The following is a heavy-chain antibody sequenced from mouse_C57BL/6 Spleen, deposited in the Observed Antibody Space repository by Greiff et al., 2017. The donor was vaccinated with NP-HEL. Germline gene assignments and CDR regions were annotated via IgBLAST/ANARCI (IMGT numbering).Heavy chain of an antibody. J-gene: IGHJ4*01. CDR3: ARYSNYDYYAMDY. CDR1: GYTFTSYW. D-gene: IGHD2-5*01. Sequence: QVQLKQPGAELVMPGASVKLSCKASGYTFTSYWMHWVKQRPGQGLEWIGEIDPSDSYTNYNQKFKGKSTLTVDKSSSTAYMQLSSLTSEDSAVYYCARYSNYDYYAMDYWGQGTSVTVSS. V-gene: IGHV1-69*01. CDR2: IDPSDSYT.